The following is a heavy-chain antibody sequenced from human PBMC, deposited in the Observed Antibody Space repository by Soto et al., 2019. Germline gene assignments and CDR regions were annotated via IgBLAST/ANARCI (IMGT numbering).Heavy chain of an antibody. CDR2: IYYSGSIT. D-gene: IGHD3-3*01. V-gene: IGHV4-39*01. J-gene: IGHJ4*02. CDR3: ARLYEAVPRY. Sequence: QLQLQESGPGLVKPSETLSLTCTVSGASISSGNYYWGWIRQPPGKGLEWIGSIYYSGSITYYNPSFKSRVPIYLDTSQNQFSLKLSSVTAADTAVYYCARLYEAVPRYWGQGTLVTVAS. CDR1: GASISSGNYY.